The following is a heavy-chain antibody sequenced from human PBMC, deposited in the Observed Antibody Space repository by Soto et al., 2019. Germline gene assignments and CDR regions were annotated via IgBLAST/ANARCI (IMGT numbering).Heavy chain of an antibody. J-gene: IGHJ5*02. V-gene: IGHV4-31*03. Sequence: SETLSLTCTVSGGSISSGGYYWSWSRQHPGKGLEWIGYIYYSGRTYYNPSLHSRVSIAVDTTENQFSLKLTSVTAADTSVYYCARGSFSSSSSWFDPWGRGTLVTVSS. D-gene: IGHD6-6*01. CDR1: GGSISSGGYY. CDR3: ARGSFSSSSSWFDP. CDR2: IYYSGRT.